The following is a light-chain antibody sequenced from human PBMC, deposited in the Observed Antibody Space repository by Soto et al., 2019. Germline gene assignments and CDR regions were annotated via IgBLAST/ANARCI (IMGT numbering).Light chain of an antibody. CDR3: QQTYSTPRT. J-gene: IGKJ1*01. V-gene: IGKV1-39*01. CDR2: GGF. CDR1: QSIIRY. Sequence: DIQMTQSPSSLSASVGDTVSITCRASQSIIRYLNWYQQKPGKAPNLLIYGGFSLQSGVPSRFSGSGSGTDFTLTISSLQPEDFATYYCQQTYSTPRTFGQGTKVDIK.